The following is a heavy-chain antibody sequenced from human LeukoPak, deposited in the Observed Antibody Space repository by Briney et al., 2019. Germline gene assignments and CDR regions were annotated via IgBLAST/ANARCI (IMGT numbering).Heavy chain of an antibody. D-gene: IGHD6-19*01. CDR2: IDKTTYPT. V-gene: IGHV3-23*05. CDR1: EFIFSDYA. Sequence: GGSLRLSCAASEFIFSDYAMGWVRQAPGKGLEWVSTIDKTTYPTFYADTVKGRFTISRDNSKNTLYLQMNSLRTEDTAVYFCAKFEGATIPGWFNDYWGQGILVTVSS. J-gene: IGHJ4*02. CDR3: AKFEGATIPGWFNDY.